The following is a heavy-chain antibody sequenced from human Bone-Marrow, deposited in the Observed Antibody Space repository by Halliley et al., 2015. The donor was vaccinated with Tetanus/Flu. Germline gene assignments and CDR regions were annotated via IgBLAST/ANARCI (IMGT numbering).Heavy chain of an antibody. J-gene: IGHJ4*02. V-gene: IGHV3-23*01. CDR3: ATSPPAPPYYFDS. Sequence: EWVSGFSAGGGVTYYTASVKGRFTISTDSSRSTLYLHMNSLRAEDTAIYYCATSPPAPPYYFDSWGRGTLVSVSS. CDR2: FSAGGGVT.